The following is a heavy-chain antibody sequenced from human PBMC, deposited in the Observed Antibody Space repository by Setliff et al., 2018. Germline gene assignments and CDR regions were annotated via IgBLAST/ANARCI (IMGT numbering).Heavy chain of an antibody. CDR3: ARGLNSVSWTFAY. D-gene: IGHD2-15*01. CDR1: GGSMTYYY. V-gene: IGHV4-4*08. CDR2: IFHGESI. J-gene: IGHJ4*02. Sequence: SETLSLTCTVSGGSMTYYYWSWVRQPPGKGLEWIGNIFHGESISYNPSLKSRVTISIDTSKNQFSLKVNSVTAADTAIYYCARGLNSVSWTFAYWGQGSLVTVSS.